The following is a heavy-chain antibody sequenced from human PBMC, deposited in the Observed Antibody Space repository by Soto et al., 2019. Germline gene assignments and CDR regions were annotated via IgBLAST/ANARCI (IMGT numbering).Heavy chain of an antibody. V-gene: IGHV4-4*02. CDR3: ARSYSSSSPLYFDY. D-gene: IGHD6-6*01. J-gene: IGHJ4*02. CDR2: IYHSGST. Sequence: GTLALTCIVSGGSVSSSNWWGCVRQPPGKGLEWIGEIYHSGSTTYNPSLKSRATISVDKSENQFSLRLKSVTAADTAVYYCARSYSSSSPLYFDYWGQGTLVTVSS. CDR1: GGSVSSSNW.